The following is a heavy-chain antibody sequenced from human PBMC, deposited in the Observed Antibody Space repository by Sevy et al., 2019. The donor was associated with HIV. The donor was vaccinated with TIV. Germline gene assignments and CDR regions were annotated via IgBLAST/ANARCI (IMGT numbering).Heavy chain of an antibody. D-gene: IGHD2-2*01. CDR3: ARDWGGYCSSTNCRPSYGMDV. Sequence: GVSLRLSCVASGFTFSGYAMHWVRQAPGKGLEWVAVFSYDGSNKYYTDSVKGRLTISRDNSKNTLYLQRHSLRAEDTALYYCARDWGGYCSSTNCRPSYGMDVWGQGTTVTVSS. CDR1: GFTFSGYA. V-gene: IGHV3-30*04. CDR2: FSYDGSNK. J-gene: IGHJ6*02.